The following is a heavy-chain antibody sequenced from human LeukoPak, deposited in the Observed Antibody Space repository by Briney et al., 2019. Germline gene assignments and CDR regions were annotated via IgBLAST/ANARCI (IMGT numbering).Heavy chain of an antibody. J-gene: IGHJ4*02. CDR3: ARGQKKYSSSWYAD. CDR2: IYHSGST. Sequence: PSETLSLTCTVSGYSISSGYYWGWIRQPPGKGLEWIGSIYHSGSTYYNPSLKSRVTISVDTSKNQFSLKLSSVTAADTAVYYCARGQKKYSSSWYADWGQGTLVTVSS. CDR1: GYSISSGYY. V-gene: IGHV4-38-2*02. D-gene: IGHD6-13*01.